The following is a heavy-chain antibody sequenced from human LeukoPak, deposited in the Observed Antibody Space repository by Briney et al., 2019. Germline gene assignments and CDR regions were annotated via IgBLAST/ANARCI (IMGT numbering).Heavy chain of an antibody. CDR2: ISAYNGNT. V-gene: IGHV1-18*01. J-gene: IGHJ6*02. Sequence: ASVKVSCKASGYTFTSYGISWVRQAPGQGLEWMGWISAYNGNTNYAQKLQGRVTMTTHTSTGTAYMELRSLRSDDTAVYYCARDHPYCSGGSCYSRGRDYYYGMDVWGQGTTVTVSS. CDR1: GYTFTSYG. D-gene: IGHD2-15*01. CDR3: ARDHPYCSGGSCYSRGRDYYYGMDV.